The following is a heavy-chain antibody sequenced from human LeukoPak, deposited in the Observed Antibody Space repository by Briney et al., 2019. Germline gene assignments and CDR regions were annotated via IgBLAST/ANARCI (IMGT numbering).Heavy chain of an antibody. CDR2: ISSNGGST. D-gene: IGHD1-26*01. Sequence: QPGGSLRLSCAASGFTFSSYAMHWVRQAPGKGLEYVSAISSNGGSTYYANSVKGRFTISRGNSKNTLYLQMGSLRAEDMAVYYCARARIVGAITSLDYWGQGTLVTVSS. CDR1: GFTFSSYA. V-gene: IGHV3-64*01. J-gene: IGHJ4*02. CDR3: ARARIVGAITSLDY.